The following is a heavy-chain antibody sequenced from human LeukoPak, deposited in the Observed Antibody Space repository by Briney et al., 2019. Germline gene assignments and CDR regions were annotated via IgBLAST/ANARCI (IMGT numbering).Heavy chain of an antibody. CDR3: AREGDTAMAHKDCYYYMDV. V-gene: IGHV1-69*05. Sequence: ASVKVSCKASGGTFSSYAISWVRPAPGQGLEWMGGIIPIFGTANYAQKFQGRVTITTDESTSTAYMELSSLRSEDTAVYYCAREGDTAMAHKDCYYYMDVWGKGTTVTVSS. J-gene: IGHJ6*03. CDR2: IIPIFGTA. CDR1: GGTFSSYA. D-gene: IGHD5-18*01.